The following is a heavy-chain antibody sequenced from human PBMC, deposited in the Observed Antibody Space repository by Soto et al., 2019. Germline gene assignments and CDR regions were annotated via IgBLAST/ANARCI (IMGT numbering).Heavy chain of an antibody. CDR1: GYTFTSYG. Sequence: SVKVSCKASGYTFTSYGISWVRQAPGQGLEWMGWISPYNGNTNYAQKLQDRVTMTTDTSTSTAYMELRSLRSDDTAVYYCARGYYDFWSGYLTPNWFDPWGQGTLVTVSS. J-gene: IGHJ5*02. CDR3: ARGYYDFWSGYLTPNWFDP. CDR2: ISPYNGNT. V-gene: IGHV1-18*04. D-gene: IGHD3-3*01.